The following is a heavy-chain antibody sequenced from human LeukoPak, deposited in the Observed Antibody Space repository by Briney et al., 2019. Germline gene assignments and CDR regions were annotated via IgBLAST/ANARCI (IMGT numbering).Heavy chain of an antibody. J-gene: IGHJ4*02. CDR1: GYSFTGYY. CDR3: ARVYCSGNNCYPFFDY. Sequence: GASVKVSCKASGYSFTGYYMHWMRQAPGQGLEWLGRINPNTGDRDYAQKFQDRVTMTRDTSISTAYMELSSLRSDDTAVYYCARVYCSGNNCYPFFDYWGQGTLVTVSS. V-gene: IGHV1-2*06. D-gene: IGHD2-2*01. CDR2: INPNTGDR.